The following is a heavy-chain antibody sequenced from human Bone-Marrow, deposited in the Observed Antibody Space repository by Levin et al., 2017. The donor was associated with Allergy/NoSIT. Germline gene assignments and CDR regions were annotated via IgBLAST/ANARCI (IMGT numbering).Heavy chain of an antibody. Sequence: GASVKVSCKTSGFTCSTCAIHWVRQTHEQRLEWMGWVAFGSGNTNYAQKFQGRLTITRDVSIGTAYMELSSLKSDDTAIYYCAADRLGGLDYWGQGALVTVSS. D-gene: IGHD1-26*01. J-gene: IGHJ4*02. CDR2: VAFGSGNT. V-gene: IGHV1-58*02. CDR1: GFTCSTCA. CDR3: AADRLGGLDY.